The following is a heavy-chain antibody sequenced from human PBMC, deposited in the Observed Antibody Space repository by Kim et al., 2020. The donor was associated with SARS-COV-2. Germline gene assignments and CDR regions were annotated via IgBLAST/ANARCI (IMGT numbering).Heavy chain of an antibody. CDR2: ISGDGGST. Sequence: GGSLRLSCAASGFTFDDYAMHWVRQAPGKGLEWVSLISGDGGSTYYADSVKGRFTISRDNSKNSLYLQMNSLRTEDTALYYCAKDYQQLVRGRYYGMDVWGQGTTVTVSS. CDR1: GFTFDDYA. V-gene: IGHV3-43*02. D-gene: IGHD6-6*01. J-gene: IGHJ6*02. CDR3: AKDYQQLVRGRYYGMDV.